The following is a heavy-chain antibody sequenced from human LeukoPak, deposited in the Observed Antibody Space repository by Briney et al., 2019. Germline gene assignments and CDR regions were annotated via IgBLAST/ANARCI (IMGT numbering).Heavy chain of an antibody. CDR1: GGSSSSGDYY. Sequence: SQTLSLTCTVSGGSSSSGDYYWSWIRQPPGKGLEWIGYIYYSGSTYYNPSLKSRVTISVDTSKNQFSLKLSSVTAADTAVYYCARSLYGDYGYFQHWGQGTLVTVSS. CDR2: IYYSGST. CDR3: ARSLYGDYGYFQH. J-gene: IGHJ1*01. V-gene: IGHV4-30-4*01. D-gene: IGHD4-17*01.